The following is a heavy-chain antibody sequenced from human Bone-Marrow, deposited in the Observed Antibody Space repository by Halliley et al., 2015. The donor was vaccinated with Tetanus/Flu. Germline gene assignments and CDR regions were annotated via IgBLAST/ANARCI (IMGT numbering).Heavy chain of an antibody. J-gene: IGHJ4*02. Sequence: VASISSSSRSIYYAESVKGLFTISRDNARNSLNLQMDNLRVEDTALYYCTRDSNSVGVPIDFWGQGTLVTVSS. CDR2: ISSSSRSI. V-gene: IGHV3-21*01. D-gene: IGHD1-26*01. CDR3: TRDSNSVGVPIDF.